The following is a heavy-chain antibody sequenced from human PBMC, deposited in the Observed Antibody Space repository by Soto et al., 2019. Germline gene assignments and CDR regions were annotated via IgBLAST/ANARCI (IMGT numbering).Heavy chain of an antibody. D-gene: IGHD2-21*02. CDR2: ISVSVGST. CDR1: GFPFAPST. J-gene: IGHJ4*02. CDR3: AKRDVPHSTSNAYFYDH. Sequence: EVQLLQSGGGLVQPGGSLTLSCGVSGFPFAPSTMSWVRQAPGKGLEWVSTISVSVGSTYSADSVQGRFTVSSDISDNTLSLRMTSLTADATAVYFCAKRDVPHSTSNAYFYDHWGRGVLVTVSS. V-gene: IGHV3-23*01.